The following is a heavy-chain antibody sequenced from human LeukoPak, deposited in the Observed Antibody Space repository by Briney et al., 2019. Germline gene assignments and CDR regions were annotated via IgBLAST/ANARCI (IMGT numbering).Heavy chain of an antibody. CDR2: KNPNTGNT. CDR1: GYTFTSYA. J-gene: IGHJ4*02. Sequence: ASVKVSCKASGYTFTSYALNWVRQAPGQGLEWMGWKNPNTGNTGYAQKFQGRVTITTDTSINTAYMELSSLRSDDTAVYYCAREGLDSWGQGTLVTVSS. V-gene: IGHV1-8*03. CDR3: AREGLDS.